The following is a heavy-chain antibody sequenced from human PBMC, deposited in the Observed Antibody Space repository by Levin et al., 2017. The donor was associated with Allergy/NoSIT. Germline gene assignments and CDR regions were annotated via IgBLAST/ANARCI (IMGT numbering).Heavy chain of an antibody. CDR1: GFTFSSYS. V-gene: IGHV3-48*02. CDR2: ISSSSSTI. CDR3: AREHSSSSGRTFDY. D-gene: IGHD6-6*01. Sequence: GESLKISCAASGFTFSSYSMNWVRQAPGKGLKWVSYISSSSSTIYYADSVKGRFTISRDNAKNSLYLQMNSLRDEDTAVYYCAREHSSSSGRTFDYWGQGTLVTVSS. J-gene: IGHJ4*02.